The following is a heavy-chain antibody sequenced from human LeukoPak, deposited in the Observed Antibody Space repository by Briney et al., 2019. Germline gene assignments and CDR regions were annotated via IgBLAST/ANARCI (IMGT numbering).Heavy chain of an antibody. J-gene: IGHJ4*02. D-gene: IGHD3-3*01. CDR2: ISAYNGNT. CDR1: GYTFTSYG. CDR3: ARITIFGVVIISISPFDY. V-gene: IGHV1-18*01. Sequence: ASVKVSCRASGYTFTSYGISWVRQAPGQGLEWMGWISAYNGNTNYAQKLQGRVTMTTDTSTSTAYMELRSLRSDDTAVYYCARITIFGVVIISISPFDYWGQGTLVTVSS.